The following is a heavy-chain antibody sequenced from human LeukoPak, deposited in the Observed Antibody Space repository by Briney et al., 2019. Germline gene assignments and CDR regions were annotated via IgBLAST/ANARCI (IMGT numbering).Heavy chain of an antibody. Sequence: GGSLRLSCAASGFTFSTYTMIWVRQAPGKGLEWVSSITSAGNFIYYADSLRGRSTVSRDNAKNSLYLRMNRLRAEDTAMYYCARDLWDHWGQGTLVTVSS. CDR2: ITSAGNFI. V-gene: IGHV3-21*01. CDR3: ARDLWDH. CDR1: GFTFSTYT. J-gene: IGHJ4*02.